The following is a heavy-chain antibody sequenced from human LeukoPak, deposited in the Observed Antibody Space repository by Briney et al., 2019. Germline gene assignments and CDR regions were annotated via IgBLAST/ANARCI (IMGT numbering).Heavy chain of an antibody. CDR2: IYYSGST. J-gene: IGHJ4*02. CDR1: GGSISSSYYY. D-gene: IGHD1-1*01. Sequence: SETLSLTCTVSGGSISSSYYYWGWIRQPPGKGLEWIGSIYYSGSTYYNPPLESRATISVDTSKNQFSLKLSSVTAADTAVYYCARHRVQLEHGFDYWGQGTLVTVSS. CDR3: ARHRVQLEHGFDY. V-gene: IGHV4-39*01.